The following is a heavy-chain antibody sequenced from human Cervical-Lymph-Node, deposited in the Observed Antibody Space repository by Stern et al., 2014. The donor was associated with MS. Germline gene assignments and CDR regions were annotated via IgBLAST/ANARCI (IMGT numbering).Heavy chain of an antibody. Sequence: QITLKESGPTLVKPTQTLTLTCTFSGFSLTTTGEGVAWIRQPPGQALEWLALIYWDDDKRYNTSLQSRLTITKDTSKSQVVLTLTNIDLVDTATYYCAHRVSQGRAFAPWGQGTQVTVSS. CDR2: IYWDDDK. CDR1: GFSLTTTGEG. CDR3: AHRVSQGRAFAP. J-gene: IGHJ5*02. V-gene: IGHV2-5*02.